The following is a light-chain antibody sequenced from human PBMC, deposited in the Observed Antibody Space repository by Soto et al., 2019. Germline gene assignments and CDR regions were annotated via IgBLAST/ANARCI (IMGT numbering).Light chain of an antibody. V-gene: IGKV4-1*01. CDR1: QSVLYSSNTKNY. Sequence: IVMTQSPDSLAVSLGERATINCKSSQSVLYSSNTKNYLAWYQQKPGQPPKLLIYWASTRESGVPDRFSGSGSGTDFTLTISSLQAEDVAVYYCQQYYSTPMYTFGQGTKLEIK. J-gene: IGKJ2*01. CDR3: QQYYSTPMYT. CDR2: WAS.